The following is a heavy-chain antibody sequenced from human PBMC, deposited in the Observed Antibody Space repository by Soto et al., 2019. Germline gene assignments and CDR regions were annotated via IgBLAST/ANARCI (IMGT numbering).Heavy chain of an antibody. Sequence: PWGSLRLSCAASGFTFNRYPMHWVRQAPGKGLEWVAVISTDGRDTHYADSVKGRFTISRDNSKNTLYLQMNSLRDEDTAVYNCARDRTTAAAEYDFDYWSLGTLVTVSS. CDR2: ISTDGRDT. V-gene: IGHV3-30*04. CDR3: ARDRTTAAAEYDFDY. CDR1: GFTFNRYP. D-gene: IGHD6-13*01. J-gene: IGHJ4*02.